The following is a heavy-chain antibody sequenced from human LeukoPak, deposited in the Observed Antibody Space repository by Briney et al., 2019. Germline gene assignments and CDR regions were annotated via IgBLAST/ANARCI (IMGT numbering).Heavy chain of an antibody. D-gene: IGHD2-2*01. CDR3: AKGGCSSTSCYDLYYYYYMDV. Sequence: PGGSLRLSCAASGFPFINYGIHWVRQAPGKGLEWVAFIQYDASNKYYADSVKGRFTISRDNSKNTLYLQMNSLRTEDTAVYYCAKGGCSSTSCYDLYYYYYMDVWGKGTTVTVSS. CDR1: GFPFINYG. CDR2: IQYDASNK. J-gene: IGHJ6*03. V-gene: IGHV3-30*02.